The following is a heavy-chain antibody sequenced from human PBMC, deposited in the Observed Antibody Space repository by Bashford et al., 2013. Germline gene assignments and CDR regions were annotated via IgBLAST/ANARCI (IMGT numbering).Heavy chain of an antibody. D-gene: IGHD2-21*02. CDR2: ISYDGSNK. V-gene: IGHV3-30-3*01. CDR3: ARDPTEVVTAIPLMPYYYYYYGMDV. Sequence: PGGSLRLSCAASGFTFSSYAMHWVRQAPGKGLEWVAVISYDGSNKYYADSVKGRFTISRDNSKNTLYLQMNSLRAEDTAVYYCARDPTEVVTAIPLMPYYYYYYGMDVWGQGTTVTVSS. CDR1: GFTFSSYA. J-gene: IGHJ6*02.